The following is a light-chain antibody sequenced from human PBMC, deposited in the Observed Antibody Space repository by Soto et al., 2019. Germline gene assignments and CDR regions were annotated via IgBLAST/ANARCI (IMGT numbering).Light chain of an antibody. J-gene: IGKJ3*01. CDR1: QSISSSY. CDR3: KQYVLVLT. CDR2: SGS. V-gene: IGKV3-20*01. Sequence: EIVLTQSPGTLSLSPGERATLSCRTSQSISSSYLAWYQQKPGQAPRLLIYSGSSRPTGIPDRFSGSGSGTDFTLTVSRLEPEDFAMYYCKQYVLVLTFGPGTKVDIK.